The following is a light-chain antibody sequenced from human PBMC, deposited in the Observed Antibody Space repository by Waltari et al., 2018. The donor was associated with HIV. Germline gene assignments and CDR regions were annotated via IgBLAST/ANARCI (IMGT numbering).Light chain of an antibody. J-gene: IGKJ1*01. CDR2: AAS. CDR1: QTTSSY. V-gene: IGKV1-39*01. CDR3: QQTYSTPPT. Sequence: DIQMTQSPTPLSASVRDRVTITCRASQTTSSYLNWSQQKPGKAPKLLIYAASSLQSGVPSMFSGSGSGTDFTLTISSLQPEDFATYYCQQTYSTPPTFGQGTKVEIK.